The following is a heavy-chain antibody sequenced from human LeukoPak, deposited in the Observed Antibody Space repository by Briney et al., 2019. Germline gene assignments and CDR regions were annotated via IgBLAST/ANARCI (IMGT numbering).Heavy chain of an antibody. Sequence: PGGSLRLSCAASGFTFSSFAIHWVRQAPGKGPEWVAVISWDGTNKYYADSVKGRFTISRDNSKNTLYLQMNSLRPEDTAVYYCARGGTGIDYWGQGTLVTVSS. J-gene: IGHJ4*02. CDR3: ARGGTGIDY. CDR1: GFTFSSFA. CDR2: ISWDGTNK. V-gene: IGHV3-30-3*01. D-gene: IGHD3/OR15-3a*01.